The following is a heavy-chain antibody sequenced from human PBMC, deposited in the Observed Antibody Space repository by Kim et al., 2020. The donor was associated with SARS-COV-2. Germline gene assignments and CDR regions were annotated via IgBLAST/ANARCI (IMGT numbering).Heavy chain of an antibody. V-gene: IGHV4-4*02. J-gene: IGHJ3*02. CDR3: ARPGAAAGNDAFDI. D-gene: IGHD6-13*01. CDR2: IYHSGST. Sequence: SETLSLTCAVSGGSISSSNWWSWVRQPPGKGLEWIGEIYHSGSTNYNPSLKSRVTISVDKSKNQFSLKLSSVTAAETAVYYCARPGAAAGNDAFDIWGQGTMVTVSS. CDR1: GGSISSSNW.